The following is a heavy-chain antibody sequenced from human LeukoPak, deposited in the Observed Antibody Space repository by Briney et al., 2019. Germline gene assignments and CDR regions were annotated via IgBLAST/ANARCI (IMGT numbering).Heavy chain of an antibody. CDR2: IYFNGGT. D-gene: IGHD6-25*01. J-gene: IGHJ4*02. V-gene: IGHV4-39*01. CDR1: GVSISTSSYY. CDR3: ARGIAANMDY. Sequence: SETLSLTYTVSGVSISTSSYYWGWIRQPPGKGLEWIAKIYFNGGTAYNPSLKSRVAIFVETSKNQFSLKVNSVTAADTAVYYCARGIAANMDYWGQGTLVTVSS.